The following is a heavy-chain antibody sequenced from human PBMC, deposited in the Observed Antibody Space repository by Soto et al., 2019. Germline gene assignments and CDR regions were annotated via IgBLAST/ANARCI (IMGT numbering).Heavy chain of an antibody. D-gene: IGHD2-2*01. V-gene: IGHV4-31*03. Sequence: QVQLQESGPGLVKPSQTLSLTCPVSGGSISSGGYYWSWIRQHPGKGLEWIGYIYYSGSTYYTPSFKSRVTISVDTSKNQFSLKLSSVTAADTTVYYCARSSTSANYFDYWGQGTLVTVSS. J-gene: IGHJ4*02. CDR2: IYYSGST. CDR1: GGSISSGGYY. CDR3: ARSSTSANYFDY.